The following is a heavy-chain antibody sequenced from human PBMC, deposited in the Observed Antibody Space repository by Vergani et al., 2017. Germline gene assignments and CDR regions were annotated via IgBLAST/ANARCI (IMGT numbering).Heavy chain of an antibody. CDR3: ARDPLYSTTWPFLLLDMDV. V-gene: IGHV4-61*02. CDR2: FYTGGGT. J-gene: IGHJ6*02. CDR1: GGSISSGGYS. D-gene: IGHD6-13*01. Sequence: QLQLQESASGLVKPSQTLSLTCAVSGGSISSGGYSWSWIRQPPGKGLEWIGRFYTGGGTSYNPSLKSRVTISVDTSKNQFSLQLSSVTAADTAVYYCARDPLYSTTWPFLLLDMDVWGQGTTVTVSS.